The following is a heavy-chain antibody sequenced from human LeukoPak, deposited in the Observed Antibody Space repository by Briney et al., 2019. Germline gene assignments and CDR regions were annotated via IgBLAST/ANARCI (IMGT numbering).Heavy chain of an antibody. Sequence: GGSLRLSCAASGFTFSSYSMNWVRQAPGKGLEWVSSISSSSSYIYYADSVKGRFTISRDNAKNSLYLQMNSLRAEDTAVYYCARESGYSGYNRFDYWGQGTLVTVPS. CDR2: ISSSSSYI. CDR1: GFTFSSYS. D-gene: IGHD1-14*01. CDR3: ARESGYSGYNRFDY. J-gene: IGHJ4*02. V-gene: IGHV3-21*01.